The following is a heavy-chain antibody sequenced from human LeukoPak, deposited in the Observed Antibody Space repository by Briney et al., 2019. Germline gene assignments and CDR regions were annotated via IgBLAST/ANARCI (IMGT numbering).Heavy chain of an antibody. V-gene: IGHV1-69*05. CDR2: IIPIFGTA. D-gene: IGHD1-14*01. CDR3: AREAPDTAGSRYYYYYMDV. CDR1: GYTFTGYY. Sequence: GASVKVSCKASGYTFTGYYMHWVRQAPGQGLEWMGGIIPIFGTANYAQKFQGRVTITTDESTSTAYMELSSLRSEDTAVYYCAREAPDTAGSRYYYYYMDVWGKGTTVTVSS. J-gene: IGHJ6*03.